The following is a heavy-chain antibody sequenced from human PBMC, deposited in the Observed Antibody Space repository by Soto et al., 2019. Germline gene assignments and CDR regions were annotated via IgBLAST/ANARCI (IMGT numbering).Heavy chain of an antibody. J-gene: IGHJ4*02. V-gene: IGHV4-34*01. D-gene: IGHD2-21*02. CDR3: ARDIVVTAIHYYFDY. CDR1: GGLVYGYY. CDR2: IKHSGST. Sequence: LSISCAEYGGLVYGYYWSVIRKKPGKGLEWIGEIKHSGSTNYNPSLKSRVTISVDTSKNQFSLKLSSVTAADTAVYYCARDIVVTAIHYYFDYWGQGTLVTVSS.